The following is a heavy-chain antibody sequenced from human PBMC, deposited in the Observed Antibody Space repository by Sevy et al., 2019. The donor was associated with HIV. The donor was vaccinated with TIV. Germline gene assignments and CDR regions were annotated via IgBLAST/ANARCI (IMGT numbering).Heavy chain of an antibody. CDR1: GFTFNKYN. Sequence: GGSLRLSCAASGFTFNKYNMIWVRQAPGKGLEWVSFISSGSNYIYYADSVRGRFTTSRDNAKNSLYLQMNSLRAEDTAVYYCARWGDMDVWGQGTTVTVSS. D-gene: IGHD3-16*01. CDR3: ARWGDMDV. J-gene: IGHJ6*02. V-gene: IGHV3-21*04. CDR2: ISSGSNYI.